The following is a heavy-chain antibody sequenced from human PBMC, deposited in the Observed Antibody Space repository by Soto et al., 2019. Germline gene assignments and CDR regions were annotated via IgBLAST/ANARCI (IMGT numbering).Heavy chain of an antibody. V-gene: IGHV4-34*01. CDR3: ARGSHKLHSYDSSGFYHYVDY. CDR2: INDSGST. J-gene: IGHJ4*01. CDR1: GGSFSDYA. Sequence: SETLSLTCAVYGGSFSDYAWTRIRQPPGKGLEWIGEINDSGSTNYTPSLERRVTISRDTSKDRFSLKLSSVTAADTAVYYCARGSHKLHSYDSSGFYHYVDYWGHGSLVASSS. D-gene: IGHD3-22*01.